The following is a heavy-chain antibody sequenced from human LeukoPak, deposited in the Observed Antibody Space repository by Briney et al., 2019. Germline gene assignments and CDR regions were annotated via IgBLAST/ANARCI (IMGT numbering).Heavy chain of an antibody. CDR1: GFTFISSG. CDR2: ISYDGSNK. J-gene: IGHJ4*02. D-gene: IGHD2-2*03. V-gene: IGHV3-30*03. CDR3: VAGYWRDTSWRTTPKYYFDY. Sequence: PGRSLRLSYSAPGFTFISSGIAWVRQAPGRGLEWGAAISYDGSNKTYAESVKGRFTISRDNSKNTLYRQMYSLRAELTAVYSCVAGYWRDTSWRTTPKYYFDYWGQGTLVTVSS.